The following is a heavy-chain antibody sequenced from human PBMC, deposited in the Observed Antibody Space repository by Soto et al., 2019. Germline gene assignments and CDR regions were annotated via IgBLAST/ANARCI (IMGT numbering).Heavy chain of an antibody. D-gene: IGHD3-22*01. CDR2: INLDDSDT. CDR1: GDTFSIFW. V-gene: IGHV5-51*01. Sequence: PGESLKISCKASGDTFSIFWIAWVRQVPEKGLEWMGTINLDDSDTTYSPSFQGQVTISADKSLNTAYLQWNSLKASDTAIFFCXKSDYFHTSGSLYGLDVWGQGTTVTVSS. J-gene: IGHJ6*01. CDR3: XKSDYFHTSGSLYGLDV.